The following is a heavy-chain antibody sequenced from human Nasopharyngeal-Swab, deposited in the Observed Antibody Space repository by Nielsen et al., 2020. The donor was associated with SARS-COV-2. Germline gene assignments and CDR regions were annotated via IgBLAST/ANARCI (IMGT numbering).Heavy chain of an antibody. V-gene: IGHV3-7*03. CDR3: ARGWGGHSDYYDSSGLNI. CDR1: GFTFSSYW. J-gene: IGHJ3*02. Sequence: GGSLRLSCAASGFTFSSYWMSWVRQAPGKGLEWVANIKQDGSEKYYVDSVKGRFTISRDNAKNSLYLQMNSLRAEDTAVYYCARGWGGHSDYYDSSGLNIWGQGTMVTVSS. CDR2: IKQDGSEK. D-gene: IGHD3-22*01.